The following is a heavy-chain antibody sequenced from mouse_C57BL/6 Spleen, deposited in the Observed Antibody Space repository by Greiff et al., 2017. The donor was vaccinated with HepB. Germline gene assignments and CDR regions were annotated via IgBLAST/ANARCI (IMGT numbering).Heavy chain of an antibody. CDR2: IRNKANGYTT. J-gene: IGHJ1*03. CDR1: GFTFTDYY. V-gene: IGHV7-3*01. D-gene: IGHD1-3*01. CDR3: ARSSGWYFDV. Sequence: EVQGVESGGGLVQPGGSLSLSCAASGFTFTDYYMNWVRQPPGKALEWLGFIRNKANGYTTEYSASVKGRFTISRDISQSILYLQMNALRAEDSATYYCARSSGWYFDVWGTGTTVTVSS.